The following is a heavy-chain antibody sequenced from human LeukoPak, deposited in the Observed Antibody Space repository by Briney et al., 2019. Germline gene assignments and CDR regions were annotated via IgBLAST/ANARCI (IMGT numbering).Heavy chain of an antibody. D-gene: IGHD5-18*01. J-gene: IGHJ4*02. CDR2: IYYTGST. CDR1: GGSISSDGYY. V-gene: IGHV4-61*08. CDR3: ATDEYSYGSFDS. Sequence: PSETLSLTCTVSGGSISSDGYYWSWIRQHPGKGLEWIGSIYYTGSTNYNPSLKSRVTISLDTSKNQFSLKLYSVTAADTAVYHCATDEYSYGSFDSWGQGTLVTVSS.